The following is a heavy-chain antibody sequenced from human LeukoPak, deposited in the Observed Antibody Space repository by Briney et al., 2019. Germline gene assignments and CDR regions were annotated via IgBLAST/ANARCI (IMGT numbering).Heavy chain of an antibody. D-gene: IGHD2-15*01. J-gene: IGHJ4*02. V-gene: IGHV3-30*03. CDR3: VRDFTGGSSAFDY. CDR2: ISYDGSNK. CDR1: GFTFSSYG. Sequence: SGGSLRLSCAASGFTFSSYGMHWVRQAPGKGLEWVAVISYDGSNKGYADSVKGRFTLSRDNSKNTLYLQMNSLRPEDTAVYYCVRDFTGGSSAFDYWGQGTLVTVSS.